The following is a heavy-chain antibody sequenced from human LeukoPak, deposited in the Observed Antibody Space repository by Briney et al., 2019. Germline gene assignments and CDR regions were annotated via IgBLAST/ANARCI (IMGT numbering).Heavy chain of an antibody. V-gene: IGHV4-34*01. J-gene: IGHJ4*02. CDR2: INHSGST. Sequence: PSETLSLTCAVYGGSFSGYYWSWIRQPPGKGLEWIGEINHSGSTNYNPSLKSRVTTSVDTPKNQFSLKLSSVTAADTAVYYCASWSIGYYFDYWGQGTLVTVSS. CDR1: GGSFSGYY. CDR3: ASWSIGYYFDY. D-gene: IGHD2-21*01.